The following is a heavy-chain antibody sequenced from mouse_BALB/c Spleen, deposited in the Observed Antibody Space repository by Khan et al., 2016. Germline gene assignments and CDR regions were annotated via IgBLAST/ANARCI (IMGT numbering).Heavy chain of an antibody. CDR1: GFSLIAYG. V-gene: IGHV2-6-7*01. D-gene: IGHD2-2*01. CDR2: IWGDGTT. J-gene: IGHJ4*01. CDR3: ARDGWGYYAMDY. Sequence: QVQLKESGPGLVAPSQSLSITCTVSGFSLIAYGVNWVRQPPGKSLEWLGMIWGDGTTDYNSALKSRLNITKDNSKSQVFLKMNSLQTDDTARYYCARDGWGYYAMDYLGQGTSVTVSS.